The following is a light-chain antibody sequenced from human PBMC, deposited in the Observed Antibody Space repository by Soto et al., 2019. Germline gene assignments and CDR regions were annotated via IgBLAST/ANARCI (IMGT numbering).Light chain of an antibody. Sequence: EIVLTQSPGTLSLSPGERATLSCRASQSVSSSYLAWYQQKPGQAPRLLIYGASSRATGIPDRFSGSGSGTDFTLTISRLEPEDFAVYYGHHYGSTPRTFGQGTKVDIK. CDR1: QSVSSSY. CDR2: GAS. V-gene: IGKV3-20*01. J-gene: IGKJ1*01. CDR3: HHYGSTPRT.